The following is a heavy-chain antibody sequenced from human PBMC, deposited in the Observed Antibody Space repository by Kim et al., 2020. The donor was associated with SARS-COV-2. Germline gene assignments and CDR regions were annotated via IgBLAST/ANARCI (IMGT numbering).Heavy chain of an antibody. Sequence: GESLKISCKGSGYSFTSYWIGWVRQMPGKGLEWMGIIYPGDSDTRYSPSFQGQVTISADKSISTAYLQWSSLKASDTAMYYCARVSNYYDSSGYPRGNDAFDIWGQGTMVTVSS. CDR3: ARVSNYYDSSGYPRGNDAFDI. J-gene: IGHJ3*02. CDR1: GYSFTSYW. V-gene: IGHV5-51*01. D-gene: IGHD3-22*01. CDR2: IYPGDSDT.